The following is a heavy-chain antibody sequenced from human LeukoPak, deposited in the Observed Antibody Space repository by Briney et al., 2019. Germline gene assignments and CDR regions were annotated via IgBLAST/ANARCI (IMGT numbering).Heavy chain of an antibody. CDR2: INPSGGST. CDR1: GYTFADYF. CDR3: ARAPYYYMDV. Sequence: ASVKVSCKTSGYTFADYFIHWVRQAPGQGLEWMGIINPSGGSTSYAQKFQGRVTMTRDTSTSTVYMELSSLRSEDTAVYYCARAPYYYMDVWGKGTTVTVSS. J-gene: IGHJ6*03. V-gene: IGHV1-46*03.